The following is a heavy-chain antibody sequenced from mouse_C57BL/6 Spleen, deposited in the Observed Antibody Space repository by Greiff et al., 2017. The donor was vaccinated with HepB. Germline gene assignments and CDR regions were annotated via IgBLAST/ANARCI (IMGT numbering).Heavy chain of an antibody. CDR2: IDPSDSYT. J-gene: IGHJ1*03. CDR3: ATAV. V-gene: IGHV1-50*01. CDR1: GYTFTSYW. Sequence: QVQLQQPGAELVKPGASVKLSCKASGYTFTSYWMQWVKKRPGQGLEWIGEIDPSDSYTNYNQKFKGKATLTVDTSSSTAYMQLSSLTSEDSAVYYCATAVWGTGTTVTVSS.